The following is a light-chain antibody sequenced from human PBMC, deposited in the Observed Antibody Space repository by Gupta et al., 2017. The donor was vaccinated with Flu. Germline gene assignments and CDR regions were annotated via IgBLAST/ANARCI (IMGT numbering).Light chain of an antibody. Sequence: QSALTQPPSASGSPGQSVTVSCTGTTSDVGAHKYVSWYQQHPGKAPKLLIYEVNKRPSGVPDRFSGSKSGNTASLTVSGLQAEDEADYYCCSYTGTKNPWVFGGGTKLDVL. J-gene: IGLJ3*02. V-gene: IGLV2-8*01. CDR2: EVN. CDR3: CSYTGTKNPWV. CDR1: TSDVGAHKY.